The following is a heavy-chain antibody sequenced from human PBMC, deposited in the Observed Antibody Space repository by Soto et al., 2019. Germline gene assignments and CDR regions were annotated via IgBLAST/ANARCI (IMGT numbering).Heavy chain of an antibody. CDR2: IYYSGST. CDR3: ARNKTMIEGFGDV. Sequence: QVQMQESGPGLVKPSQTLSLNCTVSGGSISSGGHYWSWIRQPPGNGLGWIGYIYYSGSTYSNPALKNRVTIAVATSKNQFSLKLSSVTAADTAVYYCARNKTMIEGFGDVWGQGTTVTVSS. J-gene: IGHJ6*02. CDR1: GGSISSGGHY. V-gene: IGHV4-31*03. D-gene: IGHD2-21*01.